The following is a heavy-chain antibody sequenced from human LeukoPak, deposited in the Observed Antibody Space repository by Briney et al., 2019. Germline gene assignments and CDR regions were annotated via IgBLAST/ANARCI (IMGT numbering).Heavy chain of an antibody. D-gene: IGHD1/OR15-1a*01. Sequence: PGESLKISCKGSGYRFSNYWITWVRQMPGKGLEWMGIIYPTDSDTKYSPSFQGQVTISADKSITTAHLQWSSLQASDTAMCYCARQTATTTFDYWGQGTLVTVSS. CDR2: IYPTDSDT. J-gene: IGHJ4*02. CDR1: GYRFSNYW. V-gene: IGHV5-51*01. CDR3: ARQTATTTFDY.